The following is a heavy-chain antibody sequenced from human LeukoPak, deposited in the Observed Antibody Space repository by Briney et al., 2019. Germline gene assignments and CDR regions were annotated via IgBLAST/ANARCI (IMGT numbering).Heavy chain of an antibody. J-gene: IGHJ3*02. CDR1: GYTFTSYD. D-gene: IGHD3-22*01. CDR2: MNPNSGNT. Sequence: ASVKVSCKASGYTFTSYDINWVRQATGQGLEWMGWMNPNSGNTGYAQKFQGRVTMTRNTSISTAYMELSSLRSEDTAVYYCARFHYYGSSGYPGDAFDIWGQGTMVTVSS. V-gene: IGHV1-8*01. CDR3: ARFHYYGSSGYPGDAFDI.